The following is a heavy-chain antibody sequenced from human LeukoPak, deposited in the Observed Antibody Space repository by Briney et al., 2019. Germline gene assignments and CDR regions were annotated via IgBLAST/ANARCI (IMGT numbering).Heavy chain of an antibody. D-gene: IGHD1-26*01. V-gene: IGHV4-39*01. CDR1: GGSISSSSSF. Sequence: SETLSLTCTVSGGSISSSSSFWAWIRQPPGKGLEWIESFYYIGSTYYNPSLKSRVTISVDTSKNQLSLKLNSVTAADTAVYYCARSLSLSGNTNWFDPWGQGTLVTVSS. J-gene: IGHJ5*02. CDR2: FYYIGST. CDR3: ARSLSLSGNTNWFDP.